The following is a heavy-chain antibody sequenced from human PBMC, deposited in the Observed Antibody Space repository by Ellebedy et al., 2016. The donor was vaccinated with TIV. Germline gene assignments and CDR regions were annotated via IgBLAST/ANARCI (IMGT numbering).Heavy chain of an antibody. CDR2: IYHSGKT. J-gene: IGHJ5*02. CDR3: ARVRNYYDSSSYYWPYNWFGP. V-gene: IGHV4-30-2*01. Sequence: SETLSLXCAVSGDSISSGGYSWSWIRQPPGKGLEWIGYIYHSGKTYYNPSLKSRVTISVDRPKNQFSVRLNSVTAADTAVYYCARVRNYYDSSSYYWPYNWFGPWGQGTLVTVSS. D-gene: IGHD3-22*01. CDR1: GDSISSGGYS.